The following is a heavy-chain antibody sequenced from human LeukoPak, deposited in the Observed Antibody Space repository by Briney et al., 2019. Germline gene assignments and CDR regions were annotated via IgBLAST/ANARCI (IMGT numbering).Heavy chain of an antibody. CDR2: INHSGST. Sequence: PSETLSLTCAVYGGSFSGYYWSWIRQPPGKGLEWIGEINHSGSTNYNPSLKSRVTISVDTSKNQFSLKLSSVTAADTAVYYCARRRCRYYGSGSCPWDYWGQGTLVTVSS. D-gene: IGHD3-10*01. CDR3: ARRRCRYYGSGSCPWDY. J-gene: IGHJ4*02. CDR1: GGSFSGYY. V-gene: IGHV4-34*01.